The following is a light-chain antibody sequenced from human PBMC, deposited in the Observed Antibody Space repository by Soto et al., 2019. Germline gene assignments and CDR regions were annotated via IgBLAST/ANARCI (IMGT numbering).Light chain of an antibody. CDR1: SSDVGGFKY. CDR3: CSYAANYVR. Sequence: QSALTQPRSVSGSPGQSVTISCTGTSSDVGGFKYVSWYQQHPGKAPKLIIFDASKRPSGVPDRFSGSKSGYTASLTISGLQGEDEADYYCCSYAANYVRFGGGTKLTV. J-gene: IGLJ2*01. CDR2: DAS. V-gene: IGLV2-11*01.